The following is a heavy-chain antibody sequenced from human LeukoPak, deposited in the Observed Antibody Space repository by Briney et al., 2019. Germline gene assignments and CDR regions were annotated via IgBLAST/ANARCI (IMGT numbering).Heavy chain of an antibody. CDR1: GYTFTGYY. CDR3: ARVGANYYDSSGYYPFDY. CDR2: INPNSGGA. D-gene: IGHD3-22*01. Sequence: GASVKVSCKASGYTFTGYYMHWERQAPGQGLEWMGWINPNSGGANYAQKFQGRVTMTRDTSISTAYMELSRLRSDDTAVYYCARVGANYYDSSGYYPFDYWGQGTLVTVSS. J-gene: IGHJ4*02. V-gene: IGHV1-2*02.